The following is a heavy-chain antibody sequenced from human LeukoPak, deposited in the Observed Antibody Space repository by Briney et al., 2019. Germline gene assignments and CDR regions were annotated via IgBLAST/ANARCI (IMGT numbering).Heavy chain of an antibody. V-gene: IGHV3-7*03. CDR3: ARNLGIAAAGGGGGY. CDR2: IKQDGSEK. CDR1: GFTFSSSW. D-gene: IGHD6-25*01. J-gene: IGHJ4*02. Sequence: GGSLRLSCAASGFTFSSSWMSWVRQAPGKGLEWVANIKQDGSEKYYVGSVKGRFTISRDNAKNSLYLQMDSLRAEDTAVYYCARNLGIAAAGGGGGYWGQGTLVTVSS.